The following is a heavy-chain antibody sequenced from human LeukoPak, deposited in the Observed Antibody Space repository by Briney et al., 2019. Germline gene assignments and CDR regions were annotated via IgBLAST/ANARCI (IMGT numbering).Heavy chain of an antibody. CDR3: ARSIAALENDY. D-gene: IGHD6-6*01. J-gene: IGHJ4*02. Sequence: PSETLSLTRTVSGGSISSYYWSWIRQPPGKGLEWIGYIYYSGSTNYNPSLKSRVTISVDTSKNQFSLKLSSVTAADTAVYYCARSIAALENDYWGQGTLVTVSS. CDR2: IYYSGST. CDR1: GGSISSYY. V-gene: IGHV4-59*01.